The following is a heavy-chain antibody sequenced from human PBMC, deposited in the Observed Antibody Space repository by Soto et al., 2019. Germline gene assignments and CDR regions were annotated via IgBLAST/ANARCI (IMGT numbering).Heavy chain of an antibody. J-gene: IGHJ4*02. V-gene: IGHV4-61*01. Sequence: SETLSLTCTVSGGSVSGGYYYWSWFRQPPGRGLEWIAYIYYIGSTNYNPSLKSRVTMSVDTSKSQFSLKLNSMTAADTAVYYCARYRREAVAGYTLDNWGQGILVTVSS. CDR1: GGSVSGGYYY. CDR2: IYYIGST. CDR3: ARYRREAVAGYTLDN. D-gene: IGHD6-13*01.